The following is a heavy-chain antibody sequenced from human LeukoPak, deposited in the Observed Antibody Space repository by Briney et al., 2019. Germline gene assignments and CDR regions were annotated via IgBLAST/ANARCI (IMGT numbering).Heavy chain of an antibody. CDR1: GYTFIHYY. CDR2: VDPSGDIA. J-gene: IGHJ4*02. CDR3: ARDSFGVRGFDH. D-gene: IGHD3-10*01. V-gene: IGHV1-46*01. Sequence: ASVKVSCKTSGYTFIHYYMHWVRQASGEGFEWMGIVDPSGDIATYAQKFQGRVTLTTDTSTSTFYMELSSLRSEDTAIYYCARDSFGVRGFDHWGQGTPVTVSS.